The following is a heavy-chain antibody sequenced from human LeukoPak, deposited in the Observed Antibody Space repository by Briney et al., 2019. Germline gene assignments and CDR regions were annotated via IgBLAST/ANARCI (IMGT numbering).Heavy chain of an antibody. D-gene: IGHD2-2*01. V-gene: IGHV4-39*01. J-gene: IGHJ5*02. Sequence: SETLSLTCTVSGGSISSSSYYWGWIRQPPGKGLEWIGSIYYSGSTYYNPSLKSRVTISVDTSKNQFSLKLSSVTAADTAVYYCERHYRYCSSTSCPALFNWFDPWGQGTLVTVSS. CDR2: IYYSGST. CDR1: GGSISSSSYY. CDR3: ERHYRYCSSTSCPALFNWFDP.